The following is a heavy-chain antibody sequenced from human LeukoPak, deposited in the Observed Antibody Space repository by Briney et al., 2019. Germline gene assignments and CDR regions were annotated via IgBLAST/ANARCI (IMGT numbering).Heavy chain of an antibody. Sequence: PGGSLRLSCAASGFTLSSYWMSWVRQAPGKGLEWVANIKQDGSEKYYVDSVKGRFTISRDNAKNALYLQMNSLRAEDTAVYYCARVATTVTHFDYWGQGTLVTVSS. V-gene: IGHV3-7*01. CDR1: GFTLSSYW. J-gene: IGHJ4*02. D-gene: IGHD4-17*01. CDR2: IKQDGSEK. CDR3: ARVATTVTHFDY.